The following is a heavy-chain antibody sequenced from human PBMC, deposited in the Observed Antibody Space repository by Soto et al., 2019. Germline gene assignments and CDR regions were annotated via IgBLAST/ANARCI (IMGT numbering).Heavy chain of an antibody. CDR2: IWYDGSNK. CDR1: GFTFSSYG. CDR3: ARDRDYGDYRYYMDV. V-gene: IGHV3-33*01. J-gene: IGHJ6*03. Sequence: PGGSLRLSCAASGFTFSSYGMHWVRQAPGKGLEWVAVIWYDGSNKYYADSVKGRFTISRDNSKNTLYLQMNSLRAEDTAVYYCARDRDYGDYRYYMDVWGKGTTVTVSS. D-gene: IGHD4-17*01.